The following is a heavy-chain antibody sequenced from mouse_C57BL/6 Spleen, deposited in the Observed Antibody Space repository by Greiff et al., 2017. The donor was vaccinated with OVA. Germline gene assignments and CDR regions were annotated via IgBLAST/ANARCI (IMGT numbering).Heavy chain of an antibody. J-gene: IGHJ2*01. CDR1: GFTFSSYG. CDR3: ARRTTVVAYYFDY. D-gene: IGHD1-1*01. V-gene: IGHV5-6*01. CDR2: ISSGGSST. Sequence: EVQLVESGGDLVKPGGSLKLSCAASGFTFSSYGMSWVRQTPDKRLEWVATISSGGSSTYYPDSVKGRFTISRDNAKNTLYLQMSSLKSEDTAMYYCARRTTVVAYYFDYWGQGTTLTVSS.